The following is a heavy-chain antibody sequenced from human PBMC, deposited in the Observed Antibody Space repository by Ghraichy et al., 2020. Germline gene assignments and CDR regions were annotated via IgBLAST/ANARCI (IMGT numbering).Heavy chain of an antibody. J-gene: IGHJ5*02. CDR1: GFTFSTYN. V-gene: IGHV3-48*02. CDR2: ISNVGSTT. Sequence: GGSLRLSCAVPGFTFSTYNMNWVRQAPGKGLERIAFISNVGSTTYYADSVKRRFTISRDNAKSSVFLQMNSLRDEDTAVHYCVRVWYSGVRDWFDPWGQGTLVTVSS. D-gene: IGHD1-26*01. CDR3: VRVWYSGVRDWFDP.